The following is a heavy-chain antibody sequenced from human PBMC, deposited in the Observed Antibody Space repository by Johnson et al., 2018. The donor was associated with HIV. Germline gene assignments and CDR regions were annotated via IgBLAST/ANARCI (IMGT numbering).Heavy chain of an antibody. D-gene: IGHD1-1*01. CDR3: AKGSTLWNPRLGDAFDF. Sequence: VQLVESGGGLVQPGRSLRLSCAASGFTFDDYAMHWVRQAPGKGLEWVSGISWNSGSIGYADSVKGRFTISRDNVKNSLYLQMNSLTAEDTALYYCAKGSTLWNPRLGDAFDFWGQGTLVTVSS. J-gene: IGHJ3*01. CDR2: ISWNSGSI. V-gene: IGHV3-9*01. CDR1: GFTFDDYA.